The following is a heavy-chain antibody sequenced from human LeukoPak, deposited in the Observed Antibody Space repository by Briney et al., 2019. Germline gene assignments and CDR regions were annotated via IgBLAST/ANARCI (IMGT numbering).Heavy chain of an antibody. CDR1: GGSISSGEYY. CDR2: IYYSGST. V-gene: IGHV4-30-4*01. J-gene: IGHJ6*02. Sequence: PSETLSLTCTVSGGSISSGEYYWSWIRQPPGKGLEWIGYIYYSGSTYYNPSLKSRVTISVDTSKNQFSLKLSSVTAADTAVYYCASDNNVVVPAAMVYYYYYGMDVWGQGTTVTVSS. CDR3: ASDNNVVVPAAMVYYYYYGMDV. D-gene: IGHD2-2*01.